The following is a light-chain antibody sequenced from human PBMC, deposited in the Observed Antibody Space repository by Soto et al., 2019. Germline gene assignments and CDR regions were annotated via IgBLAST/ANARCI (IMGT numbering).Light chain of an antibody. CDR2: GAS. J-gene: IGKJ2*01. V-gene: IGKV1-39*01. Sequence: DLQMTQYPSSLSASVGDRVTITCRASQTISSYLNWYQQKPGKAPKLLIYGASSLQSGVPPRFSGSGSGTDFTLTISSLQLEDFATYYCQQSYSIPYTFGQGTKLEIK. CDR1: QTISSY. CDR3: QQSYSIPYT.